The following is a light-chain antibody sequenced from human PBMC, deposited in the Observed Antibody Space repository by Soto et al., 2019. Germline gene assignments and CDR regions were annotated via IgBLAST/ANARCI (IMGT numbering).Light chain of an antibody. CDR1: SNDFGGYNY. V-gene: IGLV2-14*03. Sequence: QSALTQPASVSGSPGQSITISCAGISNDFGGYNYVSWYQQHPGKAPKLLIYDDSNRPSGVSNRFSGSKSGNTASLTISGLQAEDEADYYCASYTYTSPYVFGRGTKLTVL. CDR3: ASYTYTSPYV. CDR2: DDS. J-gene: IGLJ1*01.